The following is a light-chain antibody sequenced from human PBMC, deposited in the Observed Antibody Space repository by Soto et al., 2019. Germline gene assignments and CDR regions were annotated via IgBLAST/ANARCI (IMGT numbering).Light chain of an antibody. CDR2: DVS. J-gene: IGLJ3*02. CDR3: CSYGGSYSWV. V-gene: IGLV2-11*01. Sequence: QSALTQPRSVSGSPGQSVTISCTGTSSDVGAYNYVSWYQHHPGKAPKVMIYDVSERPSGVPDRFSGSKSDNKASLTISGLQAEDEADYYCCSYGGSYSWVFGGGTPLTVL. CDR1: SSDVGAYNY.